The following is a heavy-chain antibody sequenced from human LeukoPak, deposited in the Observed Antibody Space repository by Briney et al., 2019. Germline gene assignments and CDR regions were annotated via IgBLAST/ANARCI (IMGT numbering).Heavy chain of an antibody. CDR3: ARRSGFWSGYYLFDY. D-gene: IGHD3-3*01. J-gene: IGHJ4*02. V-gene: IGHV4-4*07. CDR2: MYTSGST. Sequence: PSETLSLTCTVSGGSISSNYWSWIRQPAGKGLEWIGRMYTSGSTYYNPSLKSRVTISVDTSKNQISLKAKSVTAADTAVYYCARRSGFWSGYYLFDYWGQGTLVTVSS. CDR1: GGSISSNY.